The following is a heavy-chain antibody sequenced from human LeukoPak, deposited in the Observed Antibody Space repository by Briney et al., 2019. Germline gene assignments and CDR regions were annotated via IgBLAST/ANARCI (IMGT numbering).Heavy chain of an antibody. D-gene: IGHD3-16*01. V-gene: IGHV1-8*01. CDR3: ARGVDRGVDY. J-gene: IGHJ4*02. CDR1: GYTFSRYD. Sequence: ASVKVSCKGSGYTFSRYDINWVRQATGQGIEWMGWMSPNSGNTDYAQKFQGRVTMTRDTSISTAYMELSSLREEDTAVYYCARGVDRGVDYWGQGTLVTVSS. CDR2: MSPNSGNT.